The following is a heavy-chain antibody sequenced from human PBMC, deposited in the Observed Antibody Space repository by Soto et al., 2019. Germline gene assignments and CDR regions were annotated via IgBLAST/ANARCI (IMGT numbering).Heavy chain of an antibody. CDR3: ARSGGSSSPLDY. V-gene: IGHV1-18*01. CDR2: ISGYDGNT. D-gene: IGHD6-6*01. J-gene: IGHJ4*02. CDR1: GYTFSTYA. Sequence: GASVKVSCKASGYTFSTYAITWVRQAPGQGLEWMGWISGYDGNTDYAQKFQGKISMTTDTSTNTAYMELRSVRSDDTAVYYCARSGGSSSPLDYWGQGTLVTVSS.